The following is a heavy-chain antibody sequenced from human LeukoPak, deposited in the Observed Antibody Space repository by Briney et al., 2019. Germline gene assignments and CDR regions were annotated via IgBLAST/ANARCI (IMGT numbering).Heavy chain of an antibody. CDR1: GFSFSSYA. V-gene: IGHV3-48*03. Sequence: GGSLRLSCAASGFSFSSYAMHWVRQAPGKGLELVSYISSSGSTIYYADSVKGRFTISRDNAKNSLYLQMNSLRAEDTAVYYCAELGITMIGGVWGKGTTVTIS. D-gene: IGHD3-10*02. CDR3: AELGITMIGGV. CDR2: ISSSGSTI. J-gene: IGHJ6*01.